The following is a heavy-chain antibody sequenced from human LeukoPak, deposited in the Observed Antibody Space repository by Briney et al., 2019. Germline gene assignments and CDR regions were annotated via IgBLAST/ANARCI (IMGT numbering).Heavy chain of an antibody. D-gene: IGHD6-13*01. Sequence: GGSLRLSCGASGFTFSSHWMTWVRQAPGEGLEFVANIKPGGSEINYADSVKGRFIVSRDNAKNSLYLQMNSLRAEDTALYYCARERQQLLFFDYWGQGTLVTVSS. V-gene: IGHV3-7*01. CDR2: IKPGGSEI. CDR1: GFTFSSHW. CDR3: ARERQQLLFFDY. J-gene: IGHJ4*02.